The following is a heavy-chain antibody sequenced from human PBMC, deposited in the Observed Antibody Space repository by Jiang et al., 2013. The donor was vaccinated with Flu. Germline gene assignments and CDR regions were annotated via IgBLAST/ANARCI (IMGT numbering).Heavy chain of an antibody. V-gene: IGHV4-34*01. CDR1: WVLQWLL. Sequence: LLKPSETPVPHLRCLWWVLQWLLLELDPPAPRKGLEWIGEINHSGSTNYNPSLKSRVTISVDTSKNQFSLKLSSVIAADTAVYYCARGQGRIAAAGTGGYWFDPWGQGTLVTVSS. J-gene: IGHJ5*02. CDR3: ARGQGRIAAAGTGGYWFDP. D-gene: IGHD6-13*01. CDR2: INHSGST.